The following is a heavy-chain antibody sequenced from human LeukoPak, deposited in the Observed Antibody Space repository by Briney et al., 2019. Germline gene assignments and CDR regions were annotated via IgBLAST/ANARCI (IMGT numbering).Heavy chain of an antibody. Sequence: GGSLRLSCAASGFTVSSNYMSWVRQAPGKGLEWVSVIYSGGSTYYADSVKGRFTISRDNSKNTVYLQMNSLRAEDTAVYYCARDRRGSGNYYQGHYFDYWGQGTLVKVSS. V-gene: IGHV3-53*01. CDR2: IYSGGST. CDR3: ARDRRGSGNYYQGHYFDY. D-gene: IGHD1-26*01. J-gene: IGHJ4*02. CDR1: GFTVSSNY.